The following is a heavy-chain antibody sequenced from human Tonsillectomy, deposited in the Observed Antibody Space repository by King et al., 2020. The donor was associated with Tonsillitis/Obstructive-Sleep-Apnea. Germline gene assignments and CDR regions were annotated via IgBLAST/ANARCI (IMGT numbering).Heavy chain of an antibody. J-gene: IGHJ5*02. Sequence: QLQESGPGLVKPSETLSLTCTVSGGSISSSSYYWGWIRQPPGKGLEWIGSIYYSGSTYYNPSLKSRVTISVDTSKNQFSLKLSSVTAADTAVYYSARQQLSGDWFDPWGQGTLVTVSS. CDR1: GGSISSSSYY. CDR3: ARQQLSGDWFDP. D-gene: IGHD6-6*01. CDR2: IYYSGST. V-gene: IGHV4-39*01.